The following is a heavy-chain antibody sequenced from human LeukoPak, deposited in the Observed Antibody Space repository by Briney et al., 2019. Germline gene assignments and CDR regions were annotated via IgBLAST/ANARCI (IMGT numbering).Heavy chain of an antibody. D-gene: IGHD2-2*02. CDR2: INPNSGGT. CDR3: ARDQWGDHIVVVPAAISPSRAMDV. J-gene: IGHJ6*04. V-gene: IGHV1-2*02. Sequence: ASVKLSCKASGYTFTGYYMHWVRQAPGQGLEWMGWINPNSGGTNYAQKFQGRVTMTRDTSISTAYMELSRLRSDDTAVYYCARDQWGDHIVVVPAAISPSRAMDVWGKGTTVTVSS. CDR1: GYTFTGYY.